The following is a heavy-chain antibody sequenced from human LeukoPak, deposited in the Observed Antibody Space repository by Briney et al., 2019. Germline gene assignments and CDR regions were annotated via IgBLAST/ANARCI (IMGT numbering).Heavy chain of an antibody. D-gene: IGHD4-17*01. J-gene: IGHJ3*02. CDR1: GFTFRSYW. CDR3: ARRVTTVTPEAFDI. V-gene: IGHV3-74*01. CDR2: INSDGRSI. Sequence: GGSLRLSCAVSGFTFRSYWMHWVRQAPGKGMVWVSRINSDGRSISYADSVKGRFTISRDNAKNTLYLQMNSLRAEDTAVYYCARRVTTVTPEAFDIWGQGTMVTVSS.